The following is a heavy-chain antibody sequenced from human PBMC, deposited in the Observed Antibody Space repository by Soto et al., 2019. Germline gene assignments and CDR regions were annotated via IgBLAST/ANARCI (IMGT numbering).Heavy chain of an antibody. CDR2: ISYDGSNK. Sequence: GGSLRLPCAASGFTFSSYGMHWVRQAPGKGLEWVAVISYDGSNKYYADSVKGRFTISRDNSKNTLYLQMNSLRAEDTAVYYCAKDLAYYGDLDYWGQGTLVTVSS. J-gene: IGHJ4*02. V-gene: IGHV3-30*18. CDR3: AKDLAYYGDLDY. D-gene: IGHD4-17*01. CDR1: GFTFSSYG.